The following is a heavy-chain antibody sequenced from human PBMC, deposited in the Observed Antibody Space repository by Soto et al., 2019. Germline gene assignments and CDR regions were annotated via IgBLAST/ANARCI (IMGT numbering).Heavy chain of an antibody. D-gene: IGHD2-15*01. CDR2: IYYSGST. J-gene: IGHJ6*02. CDR3: ARHHVGSESYYYYYGMDV. CDR1: GGSISSSSYY. V-gene: IGHV4-39*01. Sequence: PSETLSLTCTVSGGSISSSSYYWGWIRQSPGKGLEWIGSIYYSGSTYYNPSLKSRVTISVDTSKNQFSLKLSSVTAADTAVYYCARHHVGSESYYYYYGMDVWGQGTTVTVSS.